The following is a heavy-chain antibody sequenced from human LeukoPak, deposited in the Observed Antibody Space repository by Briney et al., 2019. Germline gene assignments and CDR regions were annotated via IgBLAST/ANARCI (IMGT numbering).Heavy chain of an antibody. CDR2: ISPAGDST. CDR1: EFTVSSNY. D-gene: IGHD2-2*01. V-gene: IGHV3-23*01. J-gene: IGHJ4*02. Sequence: PGGSLRFSCAASEFTVSSNYMSWVRQAPGAGLEWVSAISPAGDSTTDADSVKGRFTISRDNSKSTLYLQMNGLTAEDTALYYCARRLVTAGITDFFDSWGQGTLVSVSS. CDR3: ARRLVTAGITDFFDS.